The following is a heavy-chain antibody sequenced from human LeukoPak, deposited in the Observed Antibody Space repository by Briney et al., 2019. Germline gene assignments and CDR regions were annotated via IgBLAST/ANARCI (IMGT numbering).Heavy chain of an antibody. V-gene: IGHV3-23*01. J-gene: IGHJ4*02. CDR1: GFTFSSYA. Sequence: PGGSLRLSCAASGFTFSSYAMSWVRQAPGKGLEWVSAISGSGGSTYYADSVKGRFTISRGNSKNTLYLQMNSPRAEETAVYYCATNPYCSSTSCYRPFDYWGQGTLVTVSS. D-gene: IGHD2-2*01. CDR2: ISGSGGST. CDR3: ATNPYCSSTSCYRPFDY.